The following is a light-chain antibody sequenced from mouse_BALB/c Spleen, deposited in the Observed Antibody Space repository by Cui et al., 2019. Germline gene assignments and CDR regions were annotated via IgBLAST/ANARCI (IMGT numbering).Light chain of an antibody. CDR3: HQWSSYP. J-gene: IGKJ4*01. CDR1: SSVSY. V-gene: IGKV4-80*01. Sequence: QIVLTQSPAIMSASLGEEITLTCSASSSVSYMHWYQQKSGTSPKLLIYSTSNLASVVPSRFSGSGSGTFYSLTISSVEAEDAADYYCHQWSSYPFGSGTKLEIK. CDR2: STS.